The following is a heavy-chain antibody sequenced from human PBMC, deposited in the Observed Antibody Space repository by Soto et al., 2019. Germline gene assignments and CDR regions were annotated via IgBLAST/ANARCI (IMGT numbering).Heavy chain of an antibody. CDR3: AREVPTPYYFDY. Sequence: QVQLQESGPGLVKPSQTLSLTCTVSGVSISSGGYYWTWVRQHPGKGLEWIVYIHYSGSTYYNPSLKSRVTISVDTSKNQFSLKLSSVTAADTAAYYCAREVPTPYYFDYWGQGTLVTVSS. CDR1: GVSISSGGYY. J-gene: IGHJ4*02. V-gene: IGHV4-31*03. CDR2: IHYSGST.